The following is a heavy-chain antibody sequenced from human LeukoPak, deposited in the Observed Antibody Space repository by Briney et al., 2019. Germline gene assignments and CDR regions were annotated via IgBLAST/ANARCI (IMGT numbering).Heavy chain of an antibody. V-gene: IGHV4-34*01. CDR3: ARAPHHDFWSGYRQGGLRYFDL. CDR2: INHSGST. J-gene: IGHJ2*01. D-gene: IGHD3-3*01. CDR1: GGSFSGYY. Sequence: PSETLSLTCAVYGGSFSGYYWSWIRQPPGKGLEWIGEINHSGSTNYNPSLKSRVIISVDTSKNQFSLKLSSVTAADTAVYYCARAPHHDFWSGYRQGGLRYFDLWGRGTLVTVSS.